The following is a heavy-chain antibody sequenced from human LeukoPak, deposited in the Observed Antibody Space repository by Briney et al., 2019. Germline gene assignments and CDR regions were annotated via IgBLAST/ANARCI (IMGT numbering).Heavy chain of an antibody. CDR1: GYTFTGYY. D-gene: IGHD3-3*01. CDR3: ARVDISLGVGGAFDI. J-gene: IGHJ3*02. V-gene: IGHV1-2*06. CDR2: INPNSGGT. Sequence: AASVKVSCKASGYTFTGYYMHWVRQAPGQGLEWMGRINPNSGGTNYAQKFQGRVTMTRDTSISTAYMELSRLRSDDTAVYYCARVDISLGVGGAFDIWGQGTMVTVSS.